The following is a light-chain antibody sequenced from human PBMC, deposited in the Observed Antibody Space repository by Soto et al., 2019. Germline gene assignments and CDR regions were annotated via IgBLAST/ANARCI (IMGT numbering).Light chain of an antibody. V-gene: IGKV3-11*01. CDR2: DTS. J-gene: IGKJ4*01. CDR3: HQRYIWPPLT. CDR1: QSVENY. Sequence: EIVLTQSPATLSLSPGERATLSCRASQSVENYLAWFQQKRGQAPRLLIYDTSNRAAGIPDRFSGSGSGTDFTVTISSLEPEDFAVYYCHQRYIWPPLTFGGGTKAEIK.